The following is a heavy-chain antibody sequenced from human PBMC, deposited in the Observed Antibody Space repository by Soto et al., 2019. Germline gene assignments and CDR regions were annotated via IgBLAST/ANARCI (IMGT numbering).Heavy chain of an antibody. V-gene: IGHV3-30*18. Sequence: GGSLRLSCAASGFTFSSYGMHWVRQAPGKGLEWVAVISYDGSNKYYADSVKGRFTISRDNYKNTLYLQMNSLRAEDTAVYYCAKEVPNSGYDYYFDYWGQGTLVTVSS. CDR2: ISYDGSNK. CDR1: GFTFSSYG. CDR3: AKEVPNSGYDYYFDY. J-gene: IGHJ4*02. D-gene: IGHD5-12*01.